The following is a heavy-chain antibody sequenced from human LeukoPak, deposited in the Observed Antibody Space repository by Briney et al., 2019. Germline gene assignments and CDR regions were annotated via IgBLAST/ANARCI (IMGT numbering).Heavy chain of an antibody. Sequence: SETLSLTCTVSGGSISSYYWSWIRQPPGKGLEWIGYIYYSGSTNYNPSLKSRVTISVDTSKNQFSLKLSSVTAADTAVYYCARAHYYGSGSYGAYYYYYYMDVWGKGTTVTISS. CDR3: ARAHYYGSGSYGAYYYYYYMDV. J-gene: IGHJ6*03. CDR2: IYYSGST. D-gene: IGHD3-10*01. CDR1: GGSISSYY. V-gene: IGHV4-59*08.